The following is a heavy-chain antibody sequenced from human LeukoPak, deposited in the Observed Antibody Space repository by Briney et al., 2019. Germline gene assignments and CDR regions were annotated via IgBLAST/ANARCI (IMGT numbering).Heavy chain of an antibody. CDR2: ISSNGGST. V-gene: IGHV3-64D*06. J-gene: IGHJ4*02. D-gene: IGHD3-10*01. CDR3: VKDGSGSYYTYYFDY. Sequence: GGSLRLSCSASGFTFSRYAMHWVRPAPGKGLEYVSAISSNGGSTYYADSVKGRLTISRDNSKNTLYLQMSSLRTEDTAVYYCVKDGSGSYYTYYFDYWGQGTLVTVSS. CDR1: GFTFSRYA.